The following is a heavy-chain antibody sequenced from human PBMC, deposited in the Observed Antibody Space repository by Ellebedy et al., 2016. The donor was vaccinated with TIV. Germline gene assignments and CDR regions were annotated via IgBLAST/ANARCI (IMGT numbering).Heavy chain of an antibody. CDR3: ARDFGQFDY. CDR2: ISSSSSYI. V-gene: IGHV3-21*01. J-gene: IGHJ4*02. Sequence: GGSLRLXXAASGFTFSSYSMNWVRQAPGKGLEWVPSISSSSSYIYYADSVKGRFTISRGNAKNSLYLQMNSLRAEDTAVYYCARDFGQFDYWGQGTLVTVSS. CDR1: GFTFSSYS. D-gene: IGHD3-16*01.